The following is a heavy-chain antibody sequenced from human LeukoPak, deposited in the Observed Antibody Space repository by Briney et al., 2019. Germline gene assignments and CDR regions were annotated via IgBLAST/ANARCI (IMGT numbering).Heavy chain of an antibody. CDR2: ISYDGSNK. CDR1: GFTFSSYA. D-gene: IGHD5-18*01. Sequence: GGSLRLSCAASGFTFSSYAMHWVRQAPGKGLEWVAVISYDGSNKYYADSVKGRFTISRDNSKNTLYLQMNSLRAQDTAVYYCARGFSQHDNSYPWYWDQGTLVTVSS. CDR3: ARGFSQHDNSYPWY. V-gene: IGHV3-30*04. J-gene: IGHJ4*02.